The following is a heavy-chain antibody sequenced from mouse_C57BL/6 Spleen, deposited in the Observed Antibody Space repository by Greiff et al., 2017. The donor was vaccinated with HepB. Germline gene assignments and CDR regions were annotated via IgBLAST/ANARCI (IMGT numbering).Heavy chain of an antibody. CDR3: ARDEAYYSNYGYFDV. CDR1: GYTFTSYW. V-gene: IGHV1-64*01. J-gene: IGHJ1*03. Sequence: VQLQQPGAELVKPGASVKLSCKASGYTFTSYWMHWVKQRPGQGLEWIGMIHPNSGSTNNNEKFKSKATLTVDKSSSTAYMQLRSLTSEDSAVYYCARDEAYYSNYGYFDVWGTGTTVTVSS. CDR2: IHPNSGST. D-gene: IGHD2-5*01.